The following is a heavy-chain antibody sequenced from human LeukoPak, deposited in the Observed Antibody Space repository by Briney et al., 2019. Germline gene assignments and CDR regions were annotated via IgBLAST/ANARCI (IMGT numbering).Heavy chain of an antibody. D-gene: IGHD1-26*01. Sequence: GGSLRLSCAASGFTFSSYAMSWVRQAPGKGLEWVSTISGSGGSTYYADSVRGRFTISRDNSKNTLYLQMNSLRAEDTAVYYCAKGRGIVGARGFDYWGQGTLVTVSS. V-gene: IGHV3-23*01. J-gene: IGHJ4*02. CDR2: ISGSGGST. CDR1: GFTFSSYA. CDR3: AKGRGIVGARGFDY.